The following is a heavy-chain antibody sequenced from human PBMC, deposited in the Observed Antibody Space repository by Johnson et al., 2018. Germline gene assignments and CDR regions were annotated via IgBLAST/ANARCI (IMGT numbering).Heavy chain of an antibody. Sequence: QVQLRESGPGLVKPSETLSLTCTVSGGSISSSSYYWGWIRQPPGKGLEWIGSIYYSGSTYYNPSLKSRVTISVDTSKTQFSLKLSSVTAADTAVYYCVIARWDYYYYGMDVWGQGTTVTVSS. D-gene: IGHD1-26*01. J-gene: IGHJ6*02. V-gene: IGHV4-39*01. CDR3: VIARWDYYYYGMDV. CDR1: GGSISSSSYY. CDR2: IYYSGST.